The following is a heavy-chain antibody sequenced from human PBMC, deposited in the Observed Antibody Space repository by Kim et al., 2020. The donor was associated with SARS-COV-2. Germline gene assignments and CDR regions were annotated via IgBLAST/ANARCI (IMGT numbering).Heavy chain of an antibody. J-gene: IGHJ4*02. D-gene: IGHD6-19*01. V-gene: IGHV4-39*01. Sequence: NPCLKKRVTISVDTSSNPFALKLSAVTAADTAVYYCARHASMYSSANFDYWGQGTLVTVSS. CDR3: ARHASMYSSANFDY.